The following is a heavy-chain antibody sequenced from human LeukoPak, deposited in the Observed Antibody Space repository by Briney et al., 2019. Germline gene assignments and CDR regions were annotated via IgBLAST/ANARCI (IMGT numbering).Heavy chain of an antibody. D-gene: IGHD6-6*01. CDR1: GYTFTGHY. CDR2: INPTGGT. Sequence: ASVKVSCKASGYTFTGHYMNWVRLAPGQGLEWMGWINPTGGTTYAQKFQDRLTMTRDTSINTAYMELSGLRSDDTAVYYCARDLGWSSSHWGQGTLVTVSS. V-gene: IGHV1-2*02. J-gene: IGHJ4*02. CDR3: ARDLGWSSSH.